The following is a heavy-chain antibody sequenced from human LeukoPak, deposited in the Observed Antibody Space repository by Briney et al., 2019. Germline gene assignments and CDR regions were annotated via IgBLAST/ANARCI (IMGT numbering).Heavy chain of an antibody. J-gene: IGHJ3*02. Sequence: SETLSLTCTVSGGSISSHYWSWIRQPPGKGLEWIGYIYYSGSTNYNPSLKSRVTISVDTSKNQFSLKLSSVTAADTAVYYCARTDYDPPFAFDIWGQGTMVTVSS. CDR3: ARTDYDPPFAFDI. CDR2: IYYSGST. V-gene: IGHV4-59*11. D-gene: IGHD3-22*01. CDR1: GGSISSHY.